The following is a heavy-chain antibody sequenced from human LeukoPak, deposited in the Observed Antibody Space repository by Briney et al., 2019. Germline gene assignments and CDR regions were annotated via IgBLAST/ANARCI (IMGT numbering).Heavy chain of an antibody. Sequence: SETLSLTCTVAGGSISSYYWSWIRQPPGKGLEWIGYIYYSGSTNYNPSLKSRVTISVDTSKNQFSLKLSSVTAADAAVYYCANYITVAGPYYFDSWGQGTLVTVSS. V-gene: IGHV4-59*01. D-gene: IGHD6-19*01. CDR1: GGSISSYY. CDR2: IYYSGST. CDR3: ANYITVAGPYYFDS. J-gene: IGHJ4*02.